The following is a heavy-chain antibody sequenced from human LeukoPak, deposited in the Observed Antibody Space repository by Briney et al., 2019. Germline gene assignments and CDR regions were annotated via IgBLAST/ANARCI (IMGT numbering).Heavy chain of an antibody. D-gene: IGHD6-13*01. CDR3: AKARFAAGPYYYYGMDV. CDR1: GSTFSSYA. CDR2: ISGSGGST. Sequence: GGSLRLSCAASGSTFSSYAMSWVRQAPGKGLEWVSAISGSGGSTYYADSVKGRFTISRDNSKNTLYLQMNNLRAEDTAVYYCAKARFAAGPYYYYGMDVWGQGTTVTVSS. V-gene: IGHV3-23*01. J-gene: IGHJ6*02.